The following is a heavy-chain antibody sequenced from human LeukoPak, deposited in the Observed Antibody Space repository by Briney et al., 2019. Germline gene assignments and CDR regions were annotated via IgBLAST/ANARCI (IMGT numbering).Heavy chain of an antibody. Sequence: GGSLRLSCATSGFTFVDYGLSWVRRAPGKGLEWLCAINYNGAITGYADSVKSRFTISRDNAKNSLYLRMNSLRAEDTAVYYCAKEGSGYSYGPNFDYWGQGTLVTVSS. CDR1: GFTFVDYG. V-gene: IGHV3-20*04. J-gene: IGHJ4*02. CDR3: AKEGSGYSYGPNFDY. D-gene: IGHD5-18*01. CDR2: INYNGAIT.